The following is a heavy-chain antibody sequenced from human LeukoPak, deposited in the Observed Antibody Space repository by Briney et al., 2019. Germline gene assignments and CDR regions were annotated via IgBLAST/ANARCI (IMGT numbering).Heavy chain of an antibody. Sequence: GGSLRLSCATSGFTFRNFWMYWVRQAPGKGLVWVSRINKDGSSVTYADSVRGRFTNSRDNAKNMLYLQMNSLRDEDTAVYYCVRGGSFGCGDYWGQGALVTVSS. D-gene: IGHD3-10*01. V-gene: IGHV3-74*01. CDR1: GFTFRNFW. CDR2: INKDGSSV. CDR3: VRGGSFGCGDY. J-gene: IGHJ4*02.